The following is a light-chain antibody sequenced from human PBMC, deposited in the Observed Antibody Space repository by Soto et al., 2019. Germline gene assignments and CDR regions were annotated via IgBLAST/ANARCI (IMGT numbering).Light chain of an antibody. V-gene: IGKV1-9*01. CDR2: GAS. J-gene: IGKJ2*01. CDR1: QGNNTF. Sequence: IQLTQSPSSLSASVGDRVSISCRASQGNNTFVAWYQQKSGKAPKLLIYGASTLQSGVPSRFSGSGSGTECTLTISGLHPEDFATYYCQQLTARRFSFGQGTKLDIK. CDR3: QQLTARRFS.